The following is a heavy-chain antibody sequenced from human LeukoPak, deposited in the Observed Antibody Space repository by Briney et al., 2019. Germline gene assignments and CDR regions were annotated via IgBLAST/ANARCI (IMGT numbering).Heavy chain of an antibody. J-gene: IGHJ3*02. V-gene: IGHV3-9*03. D-gene: IGHD2-2*01. Sequence: GRSLRLSCAASGFTFDDYAMHWVRQAPGKGLEWVSGISWNSGSIGYADSVKGRFTISRDNTKNSLYLQMNSLRADDMALYYCAKDIRTYHDAFDIWGQGTMVTVSS. CDR3: AKDIRTYHDAFDI. CDR2: ISWNSGSI. CDR1: GFTFDDYA.